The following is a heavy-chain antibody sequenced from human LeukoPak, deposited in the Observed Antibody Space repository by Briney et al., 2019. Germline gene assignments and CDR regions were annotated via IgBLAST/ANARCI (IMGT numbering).Heavy chain of an antibody. D-gene: IGHD3-9*01. Sequence: ASETLSLTCAVYGGSFSGYYRSWIRQPPGKGLEWIGEINHSGSTNYNPSLKSRVTISVDTSKNQFSLKLSSVTAADTAVYYCARALLRYFDRQYNWFDPWGQGTLVTVSS. CDR2: INHSGST. CDR3: ARALLRYFDRQYNWFDP. V-gene: IGHV4-34*01. J-gene: IGHJ5*02. CDR1: GGSFSGYY.